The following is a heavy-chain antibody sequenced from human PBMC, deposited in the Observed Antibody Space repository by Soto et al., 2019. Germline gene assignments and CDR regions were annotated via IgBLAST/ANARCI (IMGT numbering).Heavy chain of an antibody. Sequence: EVQLLDSGGGLVQPGGSLRLSCAASGFTFSNYAMTWVRQGPGKGLEWVSGISGSGGRSYYADSVKGRFTISRDNCNISLYLERERRRAEYTTVYYCARAYFVWSSEQPYYFDYGGQGTLVTVSS. V-gene: IGHV3-23*01. D-gene: IGHD3-16*01. CDR2: ISGSGGRS. CDR3: ARAYFVWSSEQPYYFDY. J-gene: IGHJ4*02. CDR1: GFTFSNYA.